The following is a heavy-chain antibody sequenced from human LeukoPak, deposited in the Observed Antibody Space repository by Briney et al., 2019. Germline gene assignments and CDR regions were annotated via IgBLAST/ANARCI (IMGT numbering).Heavy chain of an antibody. Sequence: GGSLRLSCAASGFTFNYYWMTWVRQAPGKGLEWVSTIKQDGSEKYYADSVRSRFTISRDNAKNSLYLQMNSLRAEDTAVYYCARDGPYGGRAFDIWGQGTMVTVSS. CDR3: ARDGPYGGRAFDI. D-gene: IGHD4-23*01. CDR2: IKQDGSEK. V-gene: IGHV3-7*01. CDR1: GFTFNYYW. J-gene: IGHJ3*02.